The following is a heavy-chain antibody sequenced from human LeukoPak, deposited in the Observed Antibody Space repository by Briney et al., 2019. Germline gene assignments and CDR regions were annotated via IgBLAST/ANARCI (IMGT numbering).Heavy chain of an antibody. CDR2: ISYDGSNK. V-gene: IGHV3-30*18. Sequence: PGGSLRLSCAASGFTFSSYGMHRVRQAPGKGLEWVAVISYDGSNKYYADSVKGRFTISRDNSKNTLYLQMNSLRAEDTAVYYCAKGQYSSGWYSDYWGQGTLVTVSS. D-gene: IGHD6-19*01. CDR3: AKGQYSSGWYSDY. J-gene: IGHJ4*02. CDR1: GFTFSSYG.